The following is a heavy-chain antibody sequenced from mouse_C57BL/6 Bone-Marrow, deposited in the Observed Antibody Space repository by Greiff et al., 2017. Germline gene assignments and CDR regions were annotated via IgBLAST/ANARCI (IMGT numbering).Heavy chain of an antibody. CDR1: GYTFTDYE. Sequence: SGAELVRPGASVTLSCKASGYTFTDYEMHWVKQTPVHGLEWIGAIDPETGGTAYNQKFKGKAILTADKSSSTAYMELRSLTSEDSAVYYCTRDGRYFDYWGQGTTLTVSS. CDR3: TRDGRYFDY. V-gene: IGHV1-15*01. CDR2: IDPETGGT. J-gene: IGHJ2*01. D-gene: IGHD2-3*01.